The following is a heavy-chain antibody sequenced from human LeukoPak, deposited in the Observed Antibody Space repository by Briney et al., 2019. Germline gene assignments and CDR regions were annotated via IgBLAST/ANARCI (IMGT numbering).Heavy chain of an antibody. V-gene: IGHV1-69*05. CDR3: ASAPEYYDFWSGLGD. D-gene: IGHD3-3*01. J-gene: IGHJ4*02. CDR2: IIPIFGTA. Sequence: SVKVSCKASGGTFSSYAISWVRQAPGQGLEWMGRIIPIFGTANYAQKFQGRVTITTDESTSTAYMELSSLRSEDTAVYYCASAPEYYDFWSGLGDWGQGNLVTVSS. CDR1: GGTFSSYA.